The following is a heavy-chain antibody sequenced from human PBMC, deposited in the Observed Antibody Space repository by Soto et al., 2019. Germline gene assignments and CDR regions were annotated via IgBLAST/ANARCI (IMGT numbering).Heavy chain of an antibody. CDR1: GYTFTSYY. CDR3: ARTLSSWLRGASYGMDV. J-gene: IGHJ6*02. V-gene: IGHV1-2*02. D-gene: IGHD3-22*01. Sequence: ASVKVCGEDSGYTFTSYYIHWVRRAPGQGLEWMGWINPNRGGPNFAQKCQGRVTITRDTSSSTAYMELSRLRSDDTAVYYCARTLSSWLRGASYGMDVWGQGTTVTVSS. CDR2: INPNRGGP.